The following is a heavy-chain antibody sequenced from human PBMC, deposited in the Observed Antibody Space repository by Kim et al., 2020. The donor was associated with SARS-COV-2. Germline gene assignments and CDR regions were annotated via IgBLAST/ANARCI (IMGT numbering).Heavy chain of an antibody. CDR3: ARDGSGGIAAAGSGGDYYYGMDV. Sequence: SETLSLTCTVSGGSISSGGYYWSWIRQHPGKGLEWIGYIYYSGSTYYNPSLKSRVTISVDTSKNQFSLKLSSVTAADTAVYYCARDGSGGIAAAGSGGDYYYGMDVWGQGTTVTVSS. J-gene: IGHJ6*02. CDR2: IYYSGST. D-gene: IGHD6-13*01. CDR1: GGSISSGGYY. V-gene: IGHV4-31*03.